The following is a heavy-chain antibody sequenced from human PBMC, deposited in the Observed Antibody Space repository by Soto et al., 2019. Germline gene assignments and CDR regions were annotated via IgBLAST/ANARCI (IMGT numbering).Heavy chain of an antibody. CDR1: GFTFSSYD. CDR2: ISFDGSNK. D-gene: IGHD3-22*01. Sequence: GGSLRLSCAASGFTFSSYDMHWVRQAPGKGLDWVAVISFDGSNKYYADSVKGRFTISRDNSKNTLYLQMNSLRTEDTAVYYCVKGYYDSSGYYPGHYYFDYWGQGTLVTVSS. V-gene: IGHV3-30*18. CDR3: VKGYYDSSGYYPGHYYFDY. J-gene: IGHJ4*02.